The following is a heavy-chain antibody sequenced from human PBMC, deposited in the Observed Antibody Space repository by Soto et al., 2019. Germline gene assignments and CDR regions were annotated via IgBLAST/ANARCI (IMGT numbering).Heavy chain of an antibody. CDR3: ARGGIPERYDFWSGYRRNWFDP. D-gene: IGHD3-3*01. Sequence: PSETLSLTCAVYGGSFSGYYWSWIRQPPGKGLEWIGEINHSGSTNYNPSLKSRVTISVDTSKNQFSLELSSVTAADTAVYYCARGGIPERYDFWSGYRRNWFDPWGQGTLVTVSS. J-gene: IGHJ5*02. CDR1: GGSFSGYY. CDR2: INHSGST. V-gene: IGHV4-34*01.